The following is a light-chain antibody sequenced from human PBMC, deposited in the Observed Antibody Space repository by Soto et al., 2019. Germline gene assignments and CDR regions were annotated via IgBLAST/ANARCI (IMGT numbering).Light chain of an antibody. Sequence: IKLTRYPYYLYEPLVDRVTITCRASQGISSYLAWYQQKPGKAPKLLIYAASTLQSGVPSRFSGSGSGTEFTLTISSLQPEDFATYYCQQLNIYPTFGQGTRLEIK. CDR2: AAS. V-gene: IGKV1-9*01. J-gene: IGKJ5*01. CDR3: QQLNIYPT. CDR1: QGISSY.